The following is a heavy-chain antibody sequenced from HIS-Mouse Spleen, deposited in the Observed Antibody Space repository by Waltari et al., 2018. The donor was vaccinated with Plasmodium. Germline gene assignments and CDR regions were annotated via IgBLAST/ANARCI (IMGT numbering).Heavy chain of an antibody. V-gene: IGHV4-39*01. D-gene: IGHD1-26*01. CDR3: ARRGGSYYYFDY. CDR1: GGSISSSSCY. J-gene: IGHJ4*02. CDR2: IYYRGST. Sequence: QLQLQESGPGLVKPSETLSLTCTVSGGSISSSSCYWGWSRPPPGKGLEWIGSIYYRGSTYYNPSLKRRGTISVDTSKNQFSLKLSSVTAADTAVYYCARRGGSYYYFDYWGQGTLVTVSS.